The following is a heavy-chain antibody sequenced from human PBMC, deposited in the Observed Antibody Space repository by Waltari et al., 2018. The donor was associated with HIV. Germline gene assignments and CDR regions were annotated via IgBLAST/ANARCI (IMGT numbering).Heavy chain of an antibody. V-gene: IGHV4-61*02. CDR1: GGSISSGSYS. Sequence: QVQLQESGPGLVKPSQTLSLTRTVAGGSISSGSYSWSWIRQPAGKGLEWIGRVYTSGTTNYNPSLKSRVTISVDTSKNQISLKKRSVTAADTAVYYCARVSLAGWFDPWGQGTLVTVSS. CDR3: ARVSLAGWFDP. D-gene: IGHD6-19*01. CDR2: VYTSGTT. J-gene: IGHJ5*02.